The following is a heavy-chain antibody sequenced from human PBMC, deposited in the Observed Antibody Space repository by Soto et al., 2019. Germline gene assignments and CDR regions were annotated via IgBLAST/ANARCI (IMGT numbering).Heavy chain of an antibody. V-gene: IGHV3-23*01. CDR2: INHSGGST. CDR1: GFIFSSYA. J-gene: IGHJ4*02. CDR3: AKGSASGSPYYFDS. D-gene: IGHD6-25*01. Sequence: EVQLLESGGGLVQPGGSLRLSCAASGFIFSSYAMSWVRQAPGKGLEWVSAINHSGGSTFHADSVKGRLTISRDNSKNTLYLQMYSLRADDTAVYYCAKGSASGSPYYFDSWGQGALVTVSS.